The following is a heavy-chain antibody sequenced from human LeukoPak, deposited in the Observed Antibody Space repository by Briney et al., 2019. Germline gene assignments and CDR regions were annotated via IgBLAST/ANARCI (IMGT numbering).Heavy chain of an antibody. J-gene: IGHJ5*02. D-gene: IGHD3-22*01. CDR3: ARVTYYYDSGGYGWFDP. CDR1: GYTFTNYW. Sequence: GESLKISCKGSGYTFTNYWIGWVRQMPGKGLEWMGIIYPGDSDIRYSPSFQGQVIISADKSISTAYLQWSSLKASDTAMYYCARVTYYYDSGGYGWFDPWGQGTLVTVSS. CDR2: IYPGDSDI. V-gene: IGHV5-51*01.